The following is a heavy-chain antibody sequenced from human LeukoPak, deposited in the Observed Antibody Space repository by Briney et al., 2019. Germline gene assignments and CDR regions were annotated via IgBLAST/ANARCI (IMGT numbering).Heavy chain of an antibody. CDR3: GRHFPETGRDEQPLEY. Sequence: SETLSLTCTVSGGSISNSDSYWAWVRQPPGKGLEWIGSICFSRTTYYNPSLKSRVTMSIDTSKNHFSLKVASVTAADTAVYYCGRHFPETGRDEQPLEYWGQGSLFTVSS. D-gene: IGHD3-10*01. J-gene: IGHJ4*02. CDR2: ICFSRTT. V-gene: IGHV4-39*01. CDR1: GGSISNSDSY.